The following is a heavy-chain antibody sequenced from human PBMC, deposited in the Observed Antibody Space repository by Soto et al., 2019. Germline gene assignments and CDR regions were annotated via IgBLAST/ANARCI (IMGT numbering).Heavy chain of an antibody. J-gene: IGHJ4*02. CDR2: ISYDGSNK. V-gene: IGHV3-30*03. CDR3: AREDTSSHRSAH. CDR1: GFTFSSYG. Sequence: PGGSLRLSCAASGFTFSSYGMHWVRQAPGKGLGWVAVISYDGSNKYYADSVKGRFTISRDNSKNTLYLQMNSLRAEDTAVYYCAREDTSSHRSAHWGQGTLVTVSS. D-gene: IGHD6-13*01.